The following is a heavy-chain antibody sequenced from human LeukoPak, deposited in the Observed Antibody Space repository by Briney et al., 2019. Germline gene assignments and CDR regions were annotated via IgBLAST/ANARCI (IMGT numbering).Heavy chain of an antibody. V-gene: IGHV1-24*01. CDR2: LDPEDGET. CDR3: ATAPLYDILTGYYNRGVLDY. D-gene: IGHD3-9*01. CDR1: GYTLTELS. J-gene: IGHJ4*02. Sequence: ASVTVSCKVSGYTLTELSMHWVRQAPGKGLEWVGGLDPEDGETIYAQKFQGRVTMTEDTSTDKAYMELSSLRSEDTGVYYCATAPLYDILTGYYNRGVLDYWGQGTLVTVSS.